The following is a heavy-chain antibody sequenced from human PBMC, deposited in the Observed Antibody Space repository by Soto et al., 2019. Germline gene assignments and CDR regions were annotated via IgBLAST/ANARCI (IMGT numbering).Heavy chain of an antibody. V-gene: IGHV3-30*03. D-gene: IGHD2-2*01. CDR3: ASGRGYCSESSCSYFDYFQH. CDR1: GLTFNTYA. Sequence: QVQLVESGGGVGQPGTSLRLSCAASGLTFNTYAMNWIRLAPGKGLEWVAVISNDGSNKYDADSVKGRFTISRDNSKNTVYLQMNSLRGEDTGVYYCASGRGYCSESSCSYFDYFQHWGQGALVIVSS. J-gene: IGHJ1*01. CDR2: ISNDGSNK.